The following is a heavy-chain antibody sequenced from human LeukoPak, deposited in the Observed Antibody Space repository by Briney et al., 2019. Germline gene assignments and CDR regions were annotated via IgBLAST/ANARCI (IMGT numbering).Heavy chain of an antibody. CDR2: IYTSGST. CDR3: AREDIVVVVAAIGRQYYFDY. V-gene: IGHV4-61*02. CDR1: GGSISSGSYY. J-gene: IGHJ4*02. Sequence: SETLSLTCTVSGGSISSGSYYWSWIRQPAGKGLEWIGRIYTSGSTNYNPSLKSRVTISVDTSKNQFSLKLSSVTAADTAVYYCAREDIVVVVAAIGRQYYFDYWGQGTLVTVSS. D-gene: IGHD2-15*01.